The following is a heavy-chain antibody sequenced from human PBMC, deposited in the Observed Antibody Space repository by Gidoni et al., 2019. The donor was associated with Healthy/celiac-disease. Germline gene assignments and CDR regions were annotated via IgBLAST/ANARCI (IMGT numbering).Heavy chain of an antibody. Sequence: GGYSWSWIRQPPGKGLEWIGYIYHSGSTYYNPSLKSRVTISVDRSKNQFSLKLSSVTAAATAVYYCDRGADGSSPKAGGLDVWGQGTTVTVSS. J-gene: IGHJ6*02. CDR2: IYHSGST. D-gene: IGHD6-6*01. CDR3: DRGADGSSPKAGGLDV. CDR1: GGYS. V-gene: IGHV4-30-2*01.